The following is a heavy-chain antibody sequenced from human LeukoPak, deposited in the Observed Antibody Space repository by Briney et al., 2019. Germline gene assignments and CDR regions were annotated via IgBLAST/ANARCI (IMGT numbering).Heavy chain of an antibody. Sequence: ASVKVSCKASGYTFTSYDINWVRQATGQGLEWMGWMNPNSGNTGYAQKFQGRVTITTDESTSTAYMELSSLRSEDTAVYYCASPLYSHRGAFDIWGQGTMVTVSS. CDR1: GYTFTSYD. J-gene: IGHJ3*02. D-gene: IGHD6-13*01. V-gene: IGHV1-8*01. CDR2: MNPNSGNT. CDR3: ASPLYSHRGAFDI.